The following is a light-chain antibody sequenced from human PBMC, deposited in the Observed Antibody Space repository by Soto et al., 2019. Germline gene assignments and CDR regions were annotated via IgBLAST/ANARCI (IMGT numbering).Light chain of an antibody. V-gene: IGKV3-11*01. CDR2: DAS. CDR3: QQREDWPRA. CDR1: QSVGDY. Sequence: EIVLTQSPATLSLSPGERATLSCRASQSVGDYLGWYQQKPGQAPRLLIYDASQRATGVPARFSASGSVTDFTLTISSLEPEDFAIYYCQQREDWPRAFGGGTKVEFK. J-gene: IGKJ4*01.